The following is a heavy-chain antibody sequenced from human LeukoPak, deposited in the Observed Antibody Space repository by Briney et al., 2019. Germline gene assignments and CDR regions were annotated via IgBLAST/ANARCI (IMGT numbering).Heavy chain of an antibody. V-gene: IGHV1-18*01. Sequence: GASVKVSCKASGYTFTSYGISWVRQAPGQGLEWMGWISAYNGNTNYAQKVQGRVTMTTDTSTSTAYMELSSLRSEDTAVYYCARDPSRRPDSGYDPSGYYFDYWGQGTLVTVSS. CDR3: ARDPSRRPDSGYDPSGYYFDY. J-gene: IGHJ4*02. CDR1: GYTFTSYG. CDR2: ISAYNGNT. D-gene: IGHD5-12*01.